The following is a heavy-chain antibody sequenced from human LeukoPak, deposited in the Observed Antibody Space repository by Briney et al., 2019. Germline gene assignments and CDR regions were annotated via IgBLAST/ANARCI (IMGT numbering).Heavy chain of an antibody. CDR2: IKEDGRGT. J-gene: IGHJ5*02. D-gene: IGHD1-26*01. V-gene: IGHV3-7*01. CDR1: EFTFSAYW. Sequence: GGSLRLSCAASEFTFSAYWMSWVRQAPGKGLEWVANIKEDGRGTYYVDSVKGRFTISRDNAKNSLYLRVNSLRAEDTAVYYYARVTRNSGRHPSLFDNWGQGTLVIVSS. CDR3: ARVTRNSGRHPSLFDN.